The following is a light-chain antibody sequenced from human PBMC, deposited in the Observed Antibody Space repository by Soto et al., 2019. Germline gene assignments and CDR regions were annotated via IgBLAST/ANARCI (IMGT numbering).Light chain of an antibody. CDR2: EVS. V-gene: IGLV2-18*02. J-gene: IGLJ1*01. CDR1: SSDFGSCNR. CDR3: SSSINGVRV. Sequence: QSALTQPPSVSGSPGQSVTISCTGTSSDFGSCNRVSWYQQPPGTAPKVIIFEVSNRPSGVPDRFSGSKSGNTASLTISGLQAEDEADYYCSSSINGVRVFGTGTKVTVL.